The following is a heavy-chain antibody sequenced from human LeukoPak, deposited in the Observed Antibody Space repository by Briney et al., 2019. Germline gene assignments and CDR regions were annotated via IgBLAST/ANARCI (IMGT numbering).Heavy chain of an antibody. D-gene: IGHD6-19*01. J-gene: IGHJ5*02. Sequence: SETLSLTCTVSGGSTSSSSYYWGWIRQPPGKGLEWIGSIYYSGSTYYNPSLKSRVTISVDTSKNRFSLKLSSVTAADTAVYYCARLVQWLVQYWFDPWGQGTLVTVSS. CDR3: ARLVQWLVQYWFDP. CDR1: GGSTSSSSYY. CDR2: IYYSGST. V-gene: IGHV4-39*01.